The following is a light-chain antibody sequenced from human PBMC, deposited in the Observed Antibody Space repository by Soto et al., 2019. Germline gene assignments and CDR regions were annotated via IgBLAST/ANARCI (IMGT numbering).Light chain of an antibody. V-gene: IGKV3-20*01. J-gene: IGKJ1*01. CDR1: QSVRSSY. Sequence: EIVFTHSPSTLSLPPGERATLSCRASQSVRSSYLAWYQQKFGQAPRLLSHGASSRATGIPDRFSGSGSGTDFTLTISRLEPEDFAVYYCQQYGSSSWTFGQGTKVDI. CDR2: GAS. CDR3: QQYGSSSWT.